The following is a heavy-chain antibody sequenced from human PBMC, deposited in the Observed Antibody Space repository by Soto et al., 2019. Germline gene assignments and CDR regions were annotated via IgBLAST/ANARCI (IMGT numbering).Heavy chain of an antibody. CDR2: ITPMIGTT. CDR3: ARDVSVTTSVFGF. D-gene: IGHD1-1*01. J-gene: IGHJ4*02. Sequence: QVHLVQSGAEVKRPGSSVRVSCRASGGTFYTYAFTWVRQAPGQGLEWMGGITPMIGTTKYAQQFHGRVTFSADESASTDYMELSNLRSDDTAVYYYARDVSVTTSVFGFWGQGTLITVSS. V-gene: IGHV1-69*01. CDR1: GGTFYTYA.